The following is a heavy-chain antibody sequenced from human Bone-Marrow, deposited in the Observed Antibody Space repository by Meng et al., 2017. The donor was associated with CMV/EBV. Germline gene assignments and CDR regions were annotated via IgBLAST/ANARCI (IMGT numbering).Heavy chain of an antibody. CDR2: ITSRSTDI. CDR3: ARPYGGNSQGAFDI. Sequence: LSLTCAASGFTFSSYSMDWVRQAPGKGLEWVSCITSRSTDIYYSDSVKGRFTISRDDANNSLYLQMNSLRAEDTAVYYCARPYGGNSQGAFDICGQGTMVTVSS. J-gene: IGHJ3*02. CDR1: GFTFSSYS. V-gene: IGHV3-21*01. D-gene: IGHD4-23*01.